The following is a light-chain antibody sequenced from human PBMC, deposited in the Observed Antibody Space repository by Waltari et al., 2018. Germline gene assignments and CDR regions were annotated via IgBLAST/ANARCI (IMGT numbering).Light chain of an antibody. CDR2: EDN. Sequence: NFMLTQPPSVSESPGKTVTISCTRSSGSIAGYYVQWFQRRPGSSPTTLIYEDNQRPFGVPDRFSGSIDSSSNSASLTISGLKTEDEADYYCQSYDRTNVIFGGGTKLTVL. CDR1: SGSIAGYY. CDR3: QSYDRTNVI. V-gene: IGLV6-57*01. J-gene: IGLJ2*01.